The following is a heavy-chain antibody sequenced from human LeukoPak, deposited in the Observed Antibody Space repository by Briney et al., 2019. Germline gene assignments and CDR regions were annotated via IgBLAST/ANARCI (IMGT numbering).Heavy chain of an antibody. J-gene: IGHJ4*02. CDR1: GFTFSSYG. V-gene: IGHV3-30*18. Sequence: GGSLRLSCAASGFTFSSYGMHWVRQAPGKGLEWVAVISYDGSNKYYADSVKGRFTISRDNSKNTVYLQMDSLRAEDTAVYYCAKGVHSGSYDYFDYWGQGALVTVSS. D-gene: IGHD1-26*01. CDR2: ISYDGSNK. CDR3: AKGVHSGSYDYFDY.